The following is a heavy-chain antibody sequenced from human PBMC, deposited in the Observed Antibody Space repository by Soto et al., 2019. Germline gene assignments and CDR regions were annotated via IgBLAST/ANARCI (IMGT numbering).Heavy chain of an antibody. CDR3: ARGRDGYNYYYYYGMDV. D-gene: IGHD5-12*01. Sequence: SETLSLTCAVSGGSISSGGYSWSWIRQPPGKGLEWIGYIYHSGSTYYNPSLKSRVTISVDRSKNQFSLKLSSVTAADTAVYYCARGRDGYNYYYYYGMDVWGQRTTVTVSS. CDR1: GGSISSGGYS. V-gene: IGHV4-30-2*01. CDR2: IYHSGST. J-gene: IGHJ6*02.